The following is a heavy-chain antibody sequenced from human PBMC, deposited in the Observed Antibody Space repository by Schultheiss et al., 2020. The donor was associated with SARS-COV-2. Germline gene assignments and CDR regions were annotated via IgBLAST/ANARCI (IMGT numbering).Heavy chain of an antibody. CDR1: GFTFSSYA. CDR2: ISYDGSNK. V-gene: IGHV3-30*04. CDR3: ARVEEGYYDSSGLFDY. J-gene: IGHJ4*02. Sequence: GESLKISCAASGFTFSSYAMHWVRQAPGKGLEWVAVISYDGSNKYYADSVKGRFTISRDNSKNTLYLQMNSLRAEDTAVYYCARVEEGYYDSSGLFDYWGQGTLVTVS. D-gene: IGHD3-22*01.